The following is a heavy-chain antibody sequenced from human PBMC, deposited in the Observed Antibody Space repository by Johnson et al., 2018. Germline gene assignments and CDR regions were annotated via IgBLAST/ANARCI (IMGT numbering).Heavy chain of an antibody. CDR1: RFTFSTYA. CDR3: ARSDCGGDCHLLDC. Sequence: QVQLQESGGGVVQPGRSLKLSCAASRFTFSTYAMHWVRQAPGKGMEWVAVISYDGSHKYYPDSVKGRFTISRDNSKNTLYLQMNSLTAEDTAVYYCARSDCGGDCHLLDCWGQGALVTVSS. CDR2: ISYDGSHK. J-gene: IGHJ4*02. V-gene: IGHV3-30*03. D-gene: IGHD2-21*02.